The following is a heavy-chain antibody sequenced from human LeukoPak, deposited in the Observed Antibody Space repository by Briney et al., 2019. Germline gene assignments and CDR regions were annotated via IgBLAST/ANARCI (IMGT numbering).Heavy chain of an antibody. D-gene: IGHD3-3*01. J-gene: IGHJ3*01. CDR3: ARDSSLGWLPGDGLDL. CDR1: GFTFSSYW. V-gene: IGHV3-7*01. Sequence: PGGSLRLSCAASGFTFSSYWMSWVRQAPGKGLEWVANIKQDGSEKYYVDSVKGRFTISRDNAKNSLYLQMNSLRAEDTAVYYCARDSSLGWLPGDGLDLWGQGTMVTVSS. CDR2: IKQDGSEK.